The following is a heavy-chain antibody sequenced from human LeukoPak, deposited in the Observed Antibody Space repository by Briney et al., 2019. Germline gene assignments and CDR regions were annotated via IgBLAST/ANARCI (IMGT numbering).Heavy chain of an antibody. J-gene: IGHJ3*02. CDR3: ARREVIVGATTLEDAFDI. CDR1: GFTFSTYG. D-gene: IGHD1-26*01. V-gene: IGHV3-30*02. CDR2: VRPDGSNK. Sequence: PGGSLRLSCEASGFTFSTYGMHWVRQAPGKGLEWVTYVRPDGSNKYYEDSVKGRFTISRDNSKNTLYLQMNSLRAEDTAVYYCARREVIVGATTLEDAFDIWGQGTMVTVSS.